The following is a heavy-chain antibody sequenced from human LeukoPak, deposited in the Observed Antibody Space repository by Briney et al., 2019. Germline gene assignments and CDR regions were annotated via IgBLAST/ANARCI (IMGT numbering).Heavy chain of an antibody. CDR2: ISSSGNT. Sequence: GSLRLSCAASGFTFSSYAMSWVRQAPGKGLEWVSSISSSGNTYYADSVKGRFTISRDNSKNMLYLQMNSLRAEDTAVYYCVKGRISEDGLDFWGQGTLVTVSS. D-gene: IGHD6-13*01. V-gene: IGHV3-23*01. CDR1: GFTFSSYA. J-gene: IGHJ4*02. CDR3: VKGRISEDGLDF.